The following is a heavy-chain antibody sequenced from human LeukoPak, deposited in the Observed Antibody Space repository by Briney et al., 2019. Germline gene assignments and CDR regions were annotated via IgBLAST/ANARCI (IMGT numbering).Heavy chain of an antibody. CDR3: ARDYYDSSGYGY. V-gene: IGHV1-69*04. J-gene: IGHJ4*02. Sequence: SVKVSCKASGGTFSSYAISWVRQAPGQGLEWMGRIIPILGIANYAQKFQGRVTITADKSTSTAYMELSSLRSEDTAVYYCARDYYDSSGYGYWGQGTLVTVSS. D-gene: IGHD3-22*01. CDR1: GGTFSSYA. CDR2: IIPILGIA.